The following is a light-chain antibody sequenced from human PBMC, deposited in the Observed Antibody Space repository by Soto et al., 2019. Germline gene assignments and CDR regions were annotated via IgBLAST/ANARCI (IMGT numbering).Light chain of an antibody. CDR1: QSIRSW. J-gene: IGKJ1*01. CDR3: QHYNSYSEA. CDR2: DAA. Sequence: DIQMTQSTSTLCASLGDRVSITFRASQSIRSWVAWYQQKPGRAPNLLIFDAASLESGVPSRFSGSGSGREFTLTISSLQPDDFATYYCQHYNSYSEAFGQGTKVDIK. V-gene: IGKV1-5*01.